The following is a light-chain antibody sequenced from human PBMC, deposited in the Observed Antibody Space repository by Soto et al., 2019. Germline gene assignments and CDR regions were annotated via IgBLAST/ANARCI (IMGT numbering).Light chain of an antibody. CDR3: SSYTSSSWV. CDR1: SSDVGGYNY. Sequence: QSVLTQPASVSGSPGQSITISCTGTSSDVGGYNYVSWYQQHPGKAPKLMIYEVSNRPSGVSNRFSGSKSGNTASLTISGLQAEGEADYYCSSYTSSSWVFGGGTKLTVL. V-gene: IGLV2-14*01. CDR2: EVS. J-gene: IGLJ3*02.